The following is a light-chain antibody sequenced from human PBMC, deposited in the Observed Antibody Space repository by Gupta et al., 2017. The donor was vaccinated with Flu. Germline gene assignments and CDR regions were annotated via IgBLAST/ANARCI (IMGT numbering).Light chain of an antibody. CDR1: SSDVGGSDY. J-gene: IGLJ1*01. V-gene: IGLV2-14*01. Sequence: QSALTQPASVSGSPGQSITISCTGTSSDVGGSDYVSWYQQHPVKAPKLIIYDVTNRPSGVSSRFSGSKSGNTASLTISGLQAEDETDYYCSSYTSGSTFYVFGTGTKVTVL. CDR3: SSYTSGSTFYV. CDR2: DVT.